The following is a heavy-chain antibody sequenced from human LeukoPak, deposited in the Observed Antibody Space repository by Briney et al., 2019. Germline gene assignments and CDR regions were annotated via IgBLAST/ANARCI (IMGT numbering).Heavy chain of an antibody. D-gene: IGHD5-12*01. CDR1: GFTVSSNY. Sequence: PGGSLRLSCAASGFTVSSNYMSWVRQAPGKGLEWVSVIYSGGSTYYADSVKGRFTISRDNSKNTLYLQMNSLRAEDTAVYYCARGVMELVATDEDYWGQVSLVTVSS. CDR3: ARGVMELVATDEDY. V-gene: IGHV3-53*01. J-gene: IGHJ4*02. CDR2: IYSGGST.